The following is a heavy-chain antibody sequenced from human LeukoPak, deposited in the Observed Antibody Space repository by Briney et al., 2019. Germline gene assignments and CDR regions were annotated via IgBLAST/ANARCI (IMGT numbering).Heavy chain of an antibody. Sequence: GGSLRLSCVASGFTFGSYAMSWVRQAPGKGLEWVSTIGGLAGSTDYADSVKGRFTISRDKSKNSLYLQMNSLRAEDAAVYFCARDGGPVGATPPGFDSWGQGTLVTVSS. CDR3: ARDGGPVGATPPGFDS. V-gene: IGHV3-23*01. CDR2: IGGLAGST. D-gene: IGHD1-26*01. J-gene: IGHJ4*02. CDR1: GFTFGSYA.